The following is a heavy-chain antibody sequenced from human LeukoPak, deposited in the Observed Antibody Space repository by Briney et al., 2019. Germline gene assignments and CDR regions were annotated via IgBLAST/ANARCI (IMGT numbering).Heavy chain of an antibody. Sequence: SGGSLRLSCAASGFTFGSYWMSWVRQAPGKGLEWVANIKQDGSEKYYVDSVEGRFAISRDNAKNSLYLQMNSLRAEDTAVYYCARSGVVIIRPDYWGQGTLVTVSS. J-gene: IGHJ4*02. CDR3: ARSGVVIIRPDY. D-gene: IGHD3-3*01. V-gene: IGHV3-7*01. CDR2: IKQDGSEK. CDR1: GFTFGSYW.